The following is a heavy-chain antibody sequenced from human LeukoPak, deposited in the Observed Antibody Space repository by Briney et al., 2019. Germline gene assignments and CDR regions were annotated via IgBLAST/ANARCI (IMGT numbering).Heavy chain of an antibody. Sequence: TGGPLRLSCAASGFTFSSYAMHWVRQAPGKGLEWVAVISYDGSNKYYADSVKGRFTISRDNSKNTLYLQMNSLRAEDTAVYYCARDRFLESAWGQGTLVTVSS. CDR3: ARDRFLESA. CDR2: ISYDGSNK. CDR1: GFTFSSYA. V-gene: IGHV3-30*01. D-gene: IGHD3-3*01. J-gene: IGHJ5*02.